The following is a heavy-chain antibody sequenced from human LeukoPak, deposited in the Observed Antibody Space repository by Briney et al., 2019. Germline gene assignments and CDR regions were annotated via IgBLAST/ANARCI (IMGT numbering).Heavy chain of an antibody. J-gene: IGHJ6*03. Sequence: SETLSLTCTVSGGSISSYYWSWIRQPPGKGLEWIGYIYYSGSTNYNPSLKSRVTISVKTSKNQFSLKLRSVTAADTAVYYCASRYSSSADYYYYYMDVWGKGTTVTVSS. CDR1: GGSISSYY. V-gene: IGHV4-59*01. D-gene: IGHD6-6*01. CDR2: IYYSGST. CDR3: ASRYSSSADYYYYYMDV.